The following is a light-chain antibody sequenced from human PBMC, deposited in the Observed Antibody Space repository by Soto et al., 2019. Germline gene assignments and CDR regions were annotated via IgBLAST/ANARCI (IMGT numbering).Light chain of an antibody. CDR1: QSVSSY. CDR3: QQRGT. Sequence: EIVLTQSPATLSLSPGERATLSCRASQSVSSYLALYQQKPGQAPRLLIYDASNRATGIPARFSGSGSGTDSTLTISSLEPEDFAVYYCQQRGTFGPGTKVDIK. CDR2: DAS. V-gene: IGKV3-11*01. J-gene: IGKJ3*01.